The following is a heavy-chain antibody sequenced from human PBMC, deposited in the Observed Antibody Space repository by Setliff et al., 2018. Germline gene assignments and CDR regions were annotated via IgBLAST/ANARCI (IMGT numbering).Heavy chain of an antibody. CDR2: IYYSGST. J-gene: IGHJ6*03. D-gene: IGHD3-10*01. Sequence: PSETLSLTCTVSGGPISSGNYYWGLIRQTPGKGLEWVATIYYSGSTYSNPSLKSRLIISVDAPDNQFSVKLSSVTAADTAVYYCARHKSNGSGSYPSLYMDVWGKGIMVTVSS. CDR3: ARHKSNGSGSYPSLYMDV. V-gene: IGHV4-39*01. CDR1: GGPISSGNYY.